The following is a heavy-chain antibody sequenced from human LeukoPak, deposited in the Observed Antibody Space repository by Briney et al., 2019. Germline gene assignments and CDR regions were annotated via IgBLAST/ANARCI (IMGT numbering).Heavy chain of an antibody. D-gene: IGHD3-22*01. CDR2: IRYDGSNK. CDR3: AKGDDSSGYYPYYFDY. V-gene: IGHV3-30*02. Sequence: GGSLRLSCAASGFTFSSYGMHWVRQAPGKGLEWVAFIRYDGSNKYYADSVKGRFTISRDNSKNTLYLQMNSLRAEDTAVYYCAKGDDSSGYYPYYFDYWGQGTLVTVSS. CDR1: GFTFSSYG. J-gene: IGHJ4*02.